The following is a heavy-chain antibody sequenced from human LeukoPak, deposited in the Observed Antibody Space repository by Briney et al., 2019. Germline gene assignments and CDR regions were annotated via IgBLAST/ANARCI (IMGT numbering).Heavy chain of an antibody. V-gene: IGHV4-59*01. CDR3: ARFSPILTGYPFDY. CDR1: GDSISSYY. J-gene: IGHJ4*02. CDR2: IYYTGST. Sequence: SETLSLTCTVSGDSISSYYWTWIRQPPGKGLERIGYIYYTGSTKYNPSLKSRVTISVDTSKNQFSLELSSVTAADTAVYYCARFSPILTGYPFDYWGQGILVTVSS. D-gene: IGHD3-9*01.